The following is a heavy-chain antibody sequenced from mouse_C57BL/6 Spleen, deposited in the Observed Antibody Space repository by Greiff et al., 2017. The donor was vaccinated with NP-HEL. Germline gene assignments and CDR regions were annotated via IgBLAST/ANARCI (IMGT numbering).Heavy chain of an antibody. Sequence: EVQLVESGGGLVKPGGSLKLSCAASGFTFSDYGMHWVRQAPEKGLEWVAYISSGSSTIYYADTVKGRFTISRDNAKNTLFLQMTSLRSEDTAMYYCAGTPGYAMDYWGQGTSVTVSS. D-gene: IGHD3-3*01. CDR3: AGTPGYAMDY. CDR2: ISSGSSTI. V-gene: IGHV5-17*01. CDR1: GFTFSDYG. J-gene: IGHJ4*01.